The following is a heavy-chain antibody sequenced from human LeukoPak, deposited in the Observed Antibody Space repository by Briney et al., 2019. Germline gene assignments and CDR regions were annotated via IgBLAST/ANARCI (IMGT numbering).Heavy chain of an antibody. D-gene: IGHD1-1*01. CDR2: ISHTANDI. V-gene: IGHV3-21*05. J-gene: IGHJ3*02. CDR1: GFSFGTHS. CDR3: AGDGTGVLPGDAFDI. Sequence: GGSPRLSCAASGFSFGTHSMNWVRQAPGKGLEWVSYISHTANDIYYGESVRGRFTISRDNAKNSVYLQMHSLRAEDTAVYYCAGDGTGVLPGDAFDIWSQGTMVTVSS.